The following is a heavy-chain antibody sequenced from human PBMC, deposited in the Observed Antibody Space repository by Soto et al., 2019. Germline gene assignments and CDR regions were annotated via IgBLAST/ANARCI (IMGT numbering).Heavy chain of an antibody. D-gene: IGHD2-2*01. V-gene: IGHV3-23*01. CDR2: ISNSGDST. Sequence: EVPLLESGGGLVQPGGSLRLSCAASGFTFSTYSMSWVRQAPGKGLEWVSVISNSGDSTYYADSVGGRFTISRDNSXXRLYLQMNCLLAEDTAVCYSARSLTSTGAAAYVDYWCRGTLVSVSS. CDR3: ARSLTSTGAAAYVDY. J-gene: IGHJ4*02. CDR1: GFTFSTYS.